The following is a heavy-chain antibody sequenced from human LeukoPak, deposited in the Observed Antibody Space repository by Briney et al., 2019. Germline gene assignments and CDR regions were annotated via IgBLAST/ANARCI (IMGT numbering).Heavy chain of an antibody. D-gene: IGHD3-22*01. CDR3: TRQFDGVGYYPDY. CDR2: IRSKANDYAT. Sequence: GGSLRLSCAASGITFSGSAMHWVRQASGKGLEWVGRIRSKANDYATAYAASLKGRFSVSRDDSKNTAYLYMNNLETEDTAIYYCTRQFDGVGYYPDYWGQGTLVTVSS. J-gene: IGHJ4*02. V-gene: IGHV3-73*01. CDR1: GITFSGSA.